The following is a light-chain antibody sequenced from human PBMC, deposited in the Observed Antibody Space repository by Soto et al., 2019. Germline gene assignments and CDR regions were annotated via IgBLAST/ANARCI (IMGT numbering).Light chain of an antibody. CDR3: QRYDKWPRT. CDR2: GAS. Sequence: EIVMTQSPATLSVSPGERATLSCRASQSVSRKLAWYQQTRGQAPRLLIYGASTRATGVPARFSGSGSGTEFTLTSSNLQSEYFADYHCQRYDKWPRTFGQGTKVEI. V-gene: IGKV3-15*01. CDR1: QSVSRK. J-gene: IGKJ1*01.